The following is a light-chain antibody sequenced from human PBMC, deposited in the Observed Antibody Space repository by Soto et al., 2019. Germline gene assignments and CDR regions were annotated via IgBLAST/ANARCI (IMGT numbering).Light chain of an antibody. CDR1: QTVGSS. CDR3: QQRSNWPPEVS. V-gene: IGKV3-11*01. J-gene: IGKJ4*01. Sequence: VLTQSPATLSLSPGERATLSCRASQTVGSSLAWYQHKPGQAPRLLVYDATNRAPAIPARFSGSGSGTDFSLTITSLEPEDFAVYYCQQRSNWPPEVSFGGGTRVEIK. CDR2: DAT.